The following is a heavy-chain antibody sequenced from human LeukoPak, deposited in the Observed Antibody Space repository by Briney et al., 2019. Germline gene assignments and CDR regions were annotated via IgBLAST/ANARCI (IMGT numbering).Heavy chain of an antibody. D-gene: IGHD3-22*01. J-gene: IGHJ4*02. V-gene: IGHV4-59*10. CDR2: IHSTGST. CDR1: GGSFSGYY. CDR3: AGGSNGYYYPFGY. Sequence: SETLSLTCAVYGGSFSGYYWSWIRQPAGKGLEWIGRIHSTGSTNYNPSLKSRVSISLDESKNQFSVKLTSVTAADTAVYYCAGGSNGYYYPFGYWGQGALVTVSS.